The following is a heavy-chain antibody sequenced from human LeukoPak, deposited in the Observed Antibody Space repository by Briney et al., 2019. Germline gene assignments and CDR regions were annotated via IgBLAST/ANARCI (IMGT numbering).Heavy chain of an antibody. CDR2: IIPIFGTA. V-gene: IGHV1-69*13. CDR3: ARDRAVAGTGFDY. CDR1: GYTFTGYY. Sequence: GASVKVSCKASGYTFTGYYMHWVRQAPGQGLEWMGGIIPIFGTANYAQKFQGRVTITADESTSTAYMELSSLRSEDTAAYYCARDRAVAGTGFDYWGQGTLVTVSS. D-gene: IGHD6-19*01. J-gene: IGHJ4*02.